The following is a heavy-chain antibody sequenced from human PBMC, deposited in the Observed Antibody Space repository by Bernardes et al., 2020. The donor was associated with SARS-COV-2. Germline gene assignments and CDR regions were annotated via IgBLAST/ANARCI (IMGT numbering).Heavy chain of an antibody. CDR2: ITSSGGST. D-gene: IGHD3-10*01. V-gene: IGHV3-64D*06. J-gene: IGHJ4*02. CDR3: VKAHYFKSGSYEY. CDR1: GFIFGTYA. Sequence: GGSLRLSCAASGFIFGTYAMHWVRQAPGKGLEYVSTITSSGGSTYYADSVKGRFTISRDDSKNTLYLQMSSLRPEDTSEYYCVKAHYFKSGSYEYWGQGTLVTVSS.